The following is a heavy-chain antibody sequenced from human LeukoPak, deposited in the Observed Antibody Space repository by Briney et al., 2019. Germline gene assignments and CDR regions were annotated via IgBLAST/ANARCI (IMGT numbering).Heavy chain of an antibody. V-gene: IGHV3-48*03. Sequence: GGSLRLSCAASGFTFSSYEMNWARQAPGKGLEWVSYSNDSGSTMYYADSVKGRFTISRDNAKNSLYLQMNSLRVEDTAVYYCARDPLRVAGTGRYFDLWGRGTLVTVSS. J-gene: IGHJ2*01. CDR3: ARDPLRVAGTGRYFDL. CDR1: GFTFSSYE. CDR2: SNDSGSTM. D-gene: IGHD1-14*01.